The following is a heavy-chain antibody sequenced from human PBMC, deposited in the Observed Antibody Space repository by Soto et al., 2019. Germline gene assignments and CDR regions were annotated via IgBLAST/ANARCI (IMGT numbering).Heavy chain of an antibody. D-gene: IGHD2-21*02. CDR2: IIPVFGTA. CDR1: GGTFSSYA. V-gene: IGHV1-69*12. Sequence: QVQLVQSGAEVKKPGSSVKVSCKASGGTFSSYAINWVRQASGQGLEWMGGIIPVFGTANYAQKFQGRVTITADESTSTAYMELSSLRSEDTAVYYCASCGDYVSYDAFDIWGQGTMVTVSS. CDR3: ASCGDYVSYDAFDI. J-gene: IGHJ3*02.